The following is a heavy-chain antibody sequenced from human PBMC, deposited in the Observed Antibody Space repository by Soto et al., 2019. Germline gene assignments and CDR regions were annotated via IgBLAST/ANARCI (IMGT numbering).Heavy chain of an antibody. CDR1: GFNFRSYA. J-gene: IGHJ4*02. CDR2: ISGSGSTT. Sequence: EVQLLESGGNLVQPGGSLRLSCAASGFNFRSYAMSWVRQAPGKGLEWLSAISGSGSTTYFADSVKGRFNSSRDNSQNTLYLQMTDLRAEDTGVYFCAKGLAAMAVAGTGPFDFWGQGNLVTVSS. V-gene: IGHV3-23*01. CDR3: AKGLAAMAVAGTGPFDF. D-gene: IGHD6-19*01.